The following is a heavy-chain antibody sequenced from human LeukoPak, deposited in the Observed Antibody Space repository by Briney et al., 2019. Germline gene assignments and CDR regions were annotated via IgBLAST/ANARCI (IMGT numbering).Heavy chain of an antibody. D-gene: IGHD3-10*01. Sequence: GASVKVSCKASGGTFSSYAISWVRQAPGQRLEWMGWINAGNGNTKYSQKFQGRVTITRDTSASTAYMELSSLRSEDTAVYYCARDGGYYGSGSYFYWGQGTLVTVSS. CDR1: GGTFSSYA. V-gene: IGHV1-3*01. CDR2: INAGNGNT. CDR3: ARDGGYYGSGSYFY. J-gene: IGHJ4*02.